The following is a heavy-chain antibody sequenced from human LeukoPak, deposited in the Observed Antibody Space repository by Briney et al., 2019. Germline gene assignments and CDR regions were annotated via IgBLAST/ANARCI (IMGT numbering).Heavy chain of an antibody. Sequence: GGSLTLSCAASGFTFRNYCMHWVRQAPGEGLEWVSYISSSGSTIYYADSVKGRFTISRDNAKNSLYLQMNSLRAEDTAVYYCARDAGDRAMEDWGQGTLVTVSS. J-gene: IGHJ4*02. CDR2: ISSSGSTI. CDR1: GFTFRNYC. D-gene: IGHD5-18*01. V-gene: IGHV3-48*04. CDR3: ARDAGDRAMED.